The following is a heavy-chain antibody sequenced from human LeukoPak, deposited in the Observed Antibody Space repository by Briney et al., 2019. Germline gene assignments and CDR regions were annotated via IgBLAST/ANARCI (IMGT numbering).Heavy chain of an antibody. Sequence: PGGSLRLSCAASGFTFSSYAMSWVRQAPGKGLEWVSAISGSCGSTYYADSVKGRFTISRDNSKNTLYLQMNSLRAEDTAVNYCAKDQSRQQLVEYYFDYWGQGTLVTVSS. CDR2: ISGSCGST. V-gene: IGHV3-23*01. J-gene: IGHJ4*02. D-gene: IGHD6-13*01. CDR1: GFTFSSYA. CDR3: AKDQSRQQLVEYYFDY.